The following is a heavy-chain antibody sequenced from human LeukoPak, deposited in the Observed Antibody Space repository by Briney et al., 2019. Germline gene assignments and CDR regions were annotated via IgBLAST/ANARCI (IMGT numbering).Heavy chain of an antibody. CDR2: ISYDGSNK. CDR3: AKAGPTCCSSTSCHYYYGMDV. Sequence: GGSLRLSCAASGFTFSSYGMHWVRQAPGKGLEWVAVISYDGSNKYYADSVKGRFTISRDNSKNTLYLQMNSLRAEDTAVYYCAKAGPTCCSSTSCHYYYGMDVWGQGTTVTVSS. V-gene: IGHV3-30*18. J-gene: IGHJ6*02. D-gene: IGHD2-2*01. CDR1: GFTFSSYG.